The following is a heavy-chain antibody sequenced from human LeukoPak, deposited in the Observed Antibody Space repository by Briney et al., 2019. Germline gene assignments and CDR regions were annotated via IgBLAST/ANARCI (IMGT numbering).Heavy chain of an antibody. Sequence: SETLSLTCTASGCSISRYYWSCIRQPAGKVLEWIWRIYTIGSTNYNPSLISRLTMSVDTSKNQFSLKLMSVTVADYAVCYLARRLSDFASLPYWYFDLWGRGTLVTVSS. J-gene: IGHJ2*01. CDR2: IYTIGST. D-gene: IGHD3-9*01. CDR1: GCSISRYY. V-gene: IGHV4-4*07. CDR3: ARRLSDFASLPYWYFDL.